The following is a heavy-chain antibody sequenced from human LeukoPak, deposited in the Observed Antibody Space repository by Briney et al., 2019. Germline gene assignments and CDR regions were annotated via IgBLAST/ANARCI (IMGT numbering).Heavy chain of an antibody. D-gene: IGHD5-24*01. Sequence: PGGSLRLSCAASGFTFSSYAMHWVRQAPGKGLEWVAVISYDGSNKYYADSVKGRFTISRDNSKNTLYLQMNSLRAEDTAVYYCARDSFRDGYNAWFDPWGQGTLVTVSS. CDR2: ISYDGSNK. CDR1: GFTFSSYA. J-gene: IGHJ5*02. V-gene: IGHV3-30-3*01. CDR3: ARDSFRDGYNAWFDP.